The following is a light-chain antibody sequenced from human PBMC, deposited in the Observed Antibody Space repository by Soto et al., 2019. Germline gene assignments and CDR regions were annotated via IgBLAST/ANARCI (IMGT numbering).Light chain of an antibody. Sequence: TLVTQSPATLSVSPGERATLSCRASQSVNSNLAWYQQKLCQAPRVLIYGASTRATGIPDRFSGSGSGTEFILTISSLQSEDFAVYYCQEYNTWPWTFGQGTKVDIK. CDR1: QSVNSN. CDR3: QEYNTWPWT. V-gene: IGKV3-15*01. CDR2: GAS. J-gene: IGKJ1*01.